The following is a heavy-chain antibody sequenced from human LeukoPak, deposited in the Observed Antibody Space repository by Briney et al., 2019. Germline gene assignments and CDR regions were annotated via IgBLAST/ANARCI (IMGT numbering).Heavy chain of an antibody. V-gene: IGHV1-24*01. CDR1: GYTLTELS. J-gene: IGHJ4*02. Sequence: ASVKVSCKVSGYTLTELSMHWVRQAPGKGLEWMGGFDPEDGETIYAQKFQGRVTMTEDTSTDTAYMELSSLRSEDTAVYYCATDLLITFGGVIVKDYWGQGTLVTVSS. CDR3: ATDLLITFGGVIVKDY. CDR2: FDPEDGET. D-gene: IGHD3-16*02.